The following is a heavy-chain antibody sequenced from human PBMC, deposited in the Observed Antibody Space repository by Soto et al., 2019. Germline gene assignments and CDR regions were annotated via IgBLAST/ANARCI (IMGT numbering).Heavy chain of an antibody. CDR3: ANFRCSAGPTVLFSP. V-gene: IGHV3-23*01. CDR1: GFTYSGYA. Sequence: GGSLRLSCAASGFTYSGYAMSWVRQAPGKGLEWVSSISGSGGNTYYADSVKGRFTTSRDNSKNTLYLQMNSLRVEDTAIYYCANFRCSAGPTVLFSPWAQGSLVTVSS. J-gene: IGHJ5*02. D-gene: IGHD6-13*01. CDR2: ISGSGGNT.